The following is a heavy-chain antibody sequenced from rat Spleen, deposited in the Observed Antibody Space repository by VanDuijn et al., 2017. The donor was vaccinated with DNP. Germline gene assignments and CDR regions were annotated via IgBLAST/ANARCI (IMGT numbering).Heavy chain of an antibody. V-gene: IGHV3-3*01. CDR3: ARSVRATSYYAMDA. D-gene: IGHD1-3*01. CDR2: INSAGSI. J-gene: IGHJ4*01. Sequence: VQLQESGPGLVEPSQSLSLTCSVTDYSITSCCRWTWIRKFPGHKLEWMGYINSAGSIEYNPSLKGRISITSDTSKNQFFLQVNSVTTDDTATYYCARSVRATSYYAMDAWGQGTSVTVSS. CDR1: DYSITSCCR.